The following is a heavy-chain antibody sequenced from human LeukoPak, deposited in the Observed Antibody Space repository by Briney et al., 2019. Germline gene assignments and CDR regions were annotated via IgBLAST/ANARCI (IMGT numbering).Heavy chain of an antibody. Sequence: GGSLRLSCAASGFTFSSYWMSWVRQAPGRGLEWVANIKQDGSEKYYVDSVKGRFTISRDNAKNSLYLQMNSLRAEDTAVYYCAGHYSGLRSYFDYWGQGTLVTVSS. CDR1: GFTFSSYW. V-gene: IGHV3-7*01. D-gene: IGHD1-26*01. J-gene: IGHJ4*02. CDR2: IKQDGSEK. CDR3: AGHYSGLRSYFDY.